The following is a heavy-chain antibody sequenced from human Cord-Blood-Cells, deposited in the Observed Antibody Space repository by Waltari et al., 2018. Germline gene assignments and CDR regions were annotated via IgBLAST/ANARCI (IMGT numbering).Heavy chain of an antibody. J-gene: IGHJ4*02. CDR1: GFTFDDYA. Sequence: EVQLVESGGVVVQPGGSLRLSCAASGFTFDDYAMHWVRQAQGKGLEWVSLISWDGVRTYYADAVKCRFTISRDNSKNYLYLQMNSLRAEDTALYYCAKVMVKSSYGPLFDYWVQGTLVTVSS. V-gene: IGHV3-43D*04. CDR2: ISWDGVRT. CDR3: AKVMVKSSYGPLFDY. D-gene: IGHD5-18*01.